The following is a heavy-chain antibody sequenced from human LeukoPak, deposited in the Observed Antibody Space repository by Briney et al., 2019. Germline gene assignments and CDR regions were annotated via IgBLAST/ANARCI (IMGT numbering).Heavy chain of an antibody. Sequence: GGSLRLSCAASGFSFSGYWMHWVRQAPGKGLVWVSRINSDGRSTSYAGSVKGRFTISRDNAKNTLCLQMHSLRAEDTAVYYCARAVAGGGSWFDPWGQGTLVTVSS. CDR1: GFSFSGYW. CDR2: INSDGRST. CDR3: ARAVAGGGSWFDP. D-gene: IGHD6-19*01. V-gene: IGHV3-74*01. J-gene: IGHJ5*02.